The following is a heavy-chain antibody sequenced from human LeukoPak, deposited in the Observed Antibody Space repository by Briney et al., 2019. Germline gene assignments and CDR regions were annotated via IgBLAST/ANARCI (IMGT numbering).Heavy chain of an antibody. J-gene: IGHJ4*02. D-gene: IGHD3-22*01. CDR1: GGSFSIYY. CDR2: ISTSGST. Sequence: SETLSLTCTVSGGSFSIYYWSWIRQSAGKGLEWIGHISTSGSTNYSPSLKSRVTIPVDKSKNQFYLRLTSATAADTAVYYCARVNSSGSFLDYWGQGTLVTVSS. CDR3: ARVNSSGSFLDY. V-gene: IGHV4-4*07.